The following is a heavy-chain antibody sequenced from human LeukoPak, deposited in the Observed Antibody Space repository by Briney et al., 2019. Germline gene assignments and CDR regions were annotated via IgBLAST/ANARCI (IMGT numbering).Heavy chain of an antibody. V-gene: IGHV3-30-3*01. J-gene: IGHJ5*02. CDR3: AKVANKYYDILTGYYSEWFDP. D-gene: IGHD3-9*01. Sequence: GGSLRLSCAASGFTFSSYAMHWVRQAPGKGLEWVAVISYDGSNKYYADSVKGRFTISRDNSKNTLYLQMNSLRAEDTAVYYCAKVANKYYDILTGYYSEWFDPWGQGTLVTVSS. CDR2: ISYDGSNK. CDR1: GFTFSSYA.